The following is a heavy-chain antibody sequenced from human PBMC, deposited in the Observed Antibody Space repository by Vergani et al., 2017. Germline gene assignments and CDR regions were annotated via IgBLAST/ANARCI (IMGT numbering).Heavy chain of an antibody. D-gene: IGHD2-15*01. V-gene: IGHV4-34*02. CDR2: INNDGRT. Sequence: QVQLQQWGAGVVKPSGTLSLTCAVFGESFSSFYWSWIRQPPGKGLEWIGEINNDGRTNYNPSLESRVTVSRDTAKNQFSLNLMSVTAADTAMYYCAVRPRVNLVGGEIVTKRIFDYWGQGSLVTVSS. CDR3: AVRPRVNLVGGEIVTKRIFDY. CDR1: GESFSSFY. J-gene: IGHJ4*02.